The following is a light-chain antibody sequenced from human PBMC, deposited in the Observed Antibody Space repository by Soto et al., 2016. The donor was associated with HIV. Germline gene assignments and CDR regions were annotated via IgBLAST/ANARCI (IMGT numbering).Light chain of an antibody. V-gene: IGKV1-9*01. Sequence: DIQLTQSPFFLSASVGDRVTITCRASQDIVSFLAWYQQRPGKAPKLLIYGASTLQSGVPARFSGSGSATEFTLTISSLQPEDFATYYCQQLNRLPFTLGPGTTVDS. CDR1: QDIVSF. J-gene: IGKJ3*01. CDR3: QQLNRLPFT. CDR2: GAS.